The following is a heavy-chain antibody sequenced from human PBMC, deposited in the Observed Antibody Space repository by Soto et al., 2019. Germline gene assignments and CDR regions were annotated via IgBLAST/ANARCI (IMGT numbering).Heavy chain of an antibody. Sequence: ASETLSLTCTVPGGSISSSSYYWGWIRQPPGKGLEWIGSIYYSGSTYYNPSLKSRVTISVDTSKNQFSLKLSSVTAADTAVYYCARKTIFGVVISEAPDYWGQGTLVTVSS. CDR2: IYYSGST. CDR1: GGSISSSSYY. D-gene: IGHD3-3*01. V-gene: IGHV4-39*01. J-gene: IGHJ4*02. CDR3: ARKTIFGVVISEAPDY.